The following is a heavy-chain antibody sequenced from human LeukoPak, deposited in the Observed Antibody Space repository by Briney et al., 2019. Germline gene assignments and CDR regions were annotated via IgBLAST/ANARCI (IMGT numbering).Heavy chain of an antibody. Sequence: ASVKVSCKASGYTFTSYGISWVRQAPGQGLEWMGWISAYNGNTNYAQKLQGRVTMTTDTSTNTSYMELRSLRSDDTAVYYCARLRYDSNGPYFDYWGQGTLVTVSS. V-gene: IGHV1-18*01. CDR2: ISAYNGNT. CDR3: ARLRYDSNGPYFDY. D-gene: IGHD3-22*01. CDR1: GYTFTSYG. J-gene: IGHJ4*02.